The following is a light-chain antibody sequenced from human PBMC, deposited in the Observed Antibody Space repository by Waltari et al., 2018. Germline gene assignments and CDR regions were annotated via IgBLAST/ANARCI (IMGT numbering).Light chain of an antibody. V-gene: IGLV2-11*01. CDR2: AVH. J-gene: IGLJ1*01. CDR1: ISDVGGYNH. Sequence: QSALTQPRSVSGSPGQSVTISCTGTISDVGGYNHVSWYQQHPGETPRLMVSAVHKRPPGVPDRFSGSKSVNTASLTISILQAEDEADYYCCSYAGDFTYVFGTGTKVTVL. CDR3: CSYAGDFTYV.